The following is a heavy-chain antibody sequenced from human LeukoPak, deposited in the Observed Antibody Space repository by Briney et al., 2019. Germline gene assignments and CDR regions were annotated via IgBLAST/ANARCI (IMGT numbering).Heavy chain of an antibody. D-gene: IGHD4-17*01. CDR2: ISYDGSNK. Sequence: GGSLRLSCAASGFTFSSYGMHGVRQAPGKGLEGVAVISYDGSNKYYADSVKGRFTISRDNSKNTLYLQMNSLRAEDTAVYYCSRGHGDYYFDYWGQGTLVTVSS. CDR3: SRGHGDYYFDY. J-gene: IGHJ4*02. V-gene: IGHV3-30*03. CDR1: GFTFSSYG.